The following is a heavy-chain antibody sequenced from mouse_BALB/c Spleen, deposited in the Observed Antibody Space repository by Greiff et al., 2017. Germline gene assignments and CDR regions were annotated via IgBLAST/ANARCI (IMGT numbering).Heavy chain of an antibody. CDR1: GYTFTSYW. CDR2: IYPSDSYT. Sequence: QVQLQQPGAELVRPGASVKLSCKASGYTFTSYWMNWVKQRPGQGLEWIGNIYPSDSYTNYNQKFKDKATLTVDKSSSTAYMQLSSPTSEDSAVYYCTRSGYRYYFDYWGQGTTLTVSS. D-gene: IGHD2-14*01. V-gene: IGHV1-69*02. CDR3: TRSGYRYYFDY. J-gene: IGHJ2*01.